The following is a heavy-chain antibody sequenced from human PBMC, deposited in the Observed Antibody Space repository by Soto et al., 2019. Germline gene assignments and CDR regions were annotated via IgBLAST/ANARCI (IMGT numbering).Heavy chain of an antibody. J-gene: IGHJ6*03. CDR3: ASRLMVRGGTRKYMDV. D-gene: IGHD3-10*01. CDR1: GGSISSGGYY. V-gene: IGHV4-31*03. Sequence: QVQLQESGPGLVKPSQTLSLTCTVSGGSISSGGYYWSWIRQHPGKGLEWIGYIYYSGSTYYNPAHKSRVTISVDTSKNQGALKLSSVTAAGTAVYYCASRLMVRGGTRKYMDVWGKGTTVTVSS. CDR2: IYYSGST.